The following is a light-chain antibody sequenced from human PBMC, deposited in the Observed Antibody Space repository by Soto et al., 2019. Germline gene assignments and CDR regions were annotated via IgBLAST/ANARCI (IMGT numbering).Light chain of an antibody. CDR2: EVS. CDR1: SSDVGGYNY. V-gene: IGLV2-8*01. J-gene: IGLJ2*01. Sequence: QSALTQPPSASGSPGESVTISCPGTSSDVGGYNYVSWYQQHPGKAPKLMIYEVSKRPSGVPDRFSGSKSGNTASLTVSGLQAEDEADYYCSSYAGSNQGVFGGGTKVTVL. CDR3: SSYAGSNQGV.